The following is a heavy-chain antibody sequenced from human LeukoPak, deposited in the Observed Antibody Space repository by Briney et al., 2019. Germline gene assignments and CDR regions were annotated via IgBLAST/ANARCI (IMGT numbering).Heavy chain of an antibody. CDR2: INHSGST. V-gene: IGHV4-34*01. Sequence: PSETLSLTCAVYGGSFSGYYWSWIRQPPGKGLEWIGEINHSGSTNYNPSLKSRVTISVDTSKNQFSLKLSSVTAADTAVYYCARAHSSGYYYAYFDYWGQGTLVTVSS. J-gene: IGHJ4*02. CDR1: GGSFSGYY. CDR3: ARAHSSGYYYAYFDY. D-gene: IGHD3-22*01.